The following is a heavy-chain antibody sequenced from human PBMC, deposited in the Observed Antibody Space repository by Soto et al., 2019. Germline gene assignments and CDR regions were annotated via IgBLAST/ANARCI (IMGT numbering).Heavy chain of an antibody. CDR1: GYTFTSYG. Sequence: QVQLVQSGAEVKKPGASVKVSCKASGYTFTSYGISWVRQAPGQGLEWMGWISAYNVNTKYAQKLQGRVTMTTDTSTSTAYMELRSLRSARDWAAAGPFDYWGQGTLVTVSS. CDR3: PFDY. V-gene: IGHV1-18*01. D-gene: IGHD6-13*01. CDR2: ISAYNVNT. J-gene: IGHJ4*02.